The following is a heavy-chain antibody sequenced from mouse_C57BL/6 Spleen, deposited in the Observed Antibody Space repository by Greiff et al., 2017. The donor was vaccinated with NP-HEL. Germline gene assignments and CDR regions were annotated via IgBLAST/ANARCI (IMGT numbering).Heavy chain of an antibody. J-gene: IGHJ2*01. V-gene: IGHV5-17*01. CDR2: ISSGSSTI. CDR3: ARDYGYYFDY. CDR1: GFTFSDYG. D-gene: IGHD1-1*01. Sequence: EVKLMESGGGLVKPGGSLKLSCAASGFTFSDYGMHWVRQAPEKGLEWVAYISSGSSTIYYSSPVKGRFTISRDNAKNTLFLQMTSLRSEDTAMYYCARDYGYYFDYWGQGTTLTVSS.